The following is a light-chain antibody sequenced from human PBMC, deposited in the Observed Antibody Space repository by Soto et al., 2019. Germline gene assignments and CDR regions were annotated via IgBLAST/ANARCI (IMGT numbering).Light chain of an antibody. CDR1: SGHSNYA. Sequence: QTVVTQSPSASASLGTSVKLTCTLSSGHSNYAIAWHQQQPEKGPRYLMNLNSDGSHSKGDGIPDRFSGSSSGAEYYLTISSLQSEDEADYYCQTWDTGIRVFGGGTKLTVL. V-gene: IGLV4-69*02. J-gene: IGLJ3*02. CDR3: QTWDTGIRV. CDR2: LNSDGSH.